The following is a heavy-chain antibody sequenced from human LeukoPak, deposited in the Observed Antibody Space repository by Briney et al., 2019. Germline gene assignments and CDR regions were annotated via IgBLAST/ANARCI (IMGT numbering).Heavy chain of an antibody. CDR3: ARDSSRCYYYGMDV. CDR1: GFTFSSYG. V-gene: IGHV3-33*01. CDR2: IWYDGSNK. Sequence: GRSLRLSCAASGFTFSSYGMHWVRQAPGKGLEWVAVIWYDGSNKYYADSVKGRFTISRDNSKNTLYLQMNSLRAEDTAVYYCARDSSRCYYYGMDVWGQGTTVTVSS. D-gene: IGHD3-22*01. J-gene: IGHJ6*02.